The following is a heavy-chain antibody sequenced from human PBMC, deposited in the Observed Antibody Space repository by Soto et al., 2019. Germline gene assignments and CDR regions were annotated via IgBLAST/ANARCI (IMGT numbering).Heavy chain of an antibody. D-gene: IGHD3-3*01. Sequence: QVQLVESGGGVVQPGRSLRLSCAASGFIFSNYNMHWVRQAPGKGLEWVAVISYDGGNIHYADSVKGRFTISRDDSKNTLYLQMNSLRPEDTAVYYRAKPAPDFSLYTFGPHFDYWGQGTLVTVSS. CDR3: AKPAPDFSLYTFGPHFDY. CDR1: GFIFSNYN. J-gene: IGHJ4*02. V-gene: IGHV3-30*18. CDR2: ISYDGGNI.